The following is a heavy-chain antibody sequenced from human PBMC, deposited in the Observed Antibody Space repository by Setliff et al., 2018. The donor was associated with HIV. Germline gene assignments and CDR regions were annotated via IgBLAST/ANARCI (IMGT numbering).Heavy chain of an antibody. CDR3: ARDAPAEYYDFWSGYILWDV. V-gene: IGHV1-3*01. Sequence: ASVKVSCKASGYTFTSYAMHWVRQAPGQRLEWMGWINAGNGNIKYSQKFQGRVTITRDTSASTAYMELSSLRSEDTAVYYCARDAPAEYYDFWSGYILWDVWGKGTTVTVS. J-gene: IGHJ6*03. D-gene: IGHD3-3*01. CDR2: INAGNGNI. CDR1: GYTFTSYA.